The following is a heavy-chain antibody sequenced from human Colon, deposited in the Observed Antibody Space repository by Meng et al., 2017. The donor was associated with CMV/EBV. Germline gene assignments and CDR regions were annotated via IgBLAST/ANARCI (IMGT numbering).Heavy chain of an antibody. V-gene: IGHV3-48*03. D-gene: IGHD6-13*01. J-gene: IGHJ6*02. CDR1: GFRFSDYG. CDR3: ARTPGSSPAGGDGMDV. CDR2: INTFENSI. Sequence: GGSLRLSCAASGFRFSDYGMHWVRQTPGKGLEWVAYINTFENSIFYADSVKGRFTISRDNAKNSLYLHMKSLRVEDTAIYYCARTPGSSPAGGDGMDVWGQGTTVTVSS.